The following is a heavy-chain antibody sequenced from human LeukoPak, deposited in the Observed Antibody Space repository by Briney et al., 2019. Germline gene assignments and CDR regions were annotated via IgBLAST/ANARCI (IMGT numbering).Heavy chain of an antibody. V-gene: IGHV4-59*12. J-gene: IGHJ4*02. D-gene: IGHD3-16*01. CDR2: ISYTGST. CDR3: ASSNYDYAVH. CDR1: GGSITNYY. Sequence: PSETLSLTCTVSGGSITNYYWSWIRQPPGKGLEWIGYISYTGSTKYKSSLKSRVTISVDTSKNQFSLKLSSVTAADTAVYYCASSNYDYAVHWGQGTLVTVSS.